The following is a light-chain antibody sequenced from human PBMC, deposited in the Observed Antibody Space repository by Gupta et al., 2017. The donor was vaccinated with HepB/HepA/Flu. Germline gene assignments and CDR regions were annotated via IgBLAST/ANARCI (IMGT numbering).Light chain of an antibody. CDR3: NSRDSSGDHYV. V-gene: IGLV3-19*01. CDR2: GKN. Sequence: SELTQDPAGSVALGQTVRITCQGDSLRSYYASWYQQKPGQAPVLVIYGKNNRPSGIPDRFSVSRSGNTASLTITGAQAEDEADYYCNSRDSSGDHYVFGTGTEVTVL. CDR1: SLRSYY. J-gene: IGLJ1*01.